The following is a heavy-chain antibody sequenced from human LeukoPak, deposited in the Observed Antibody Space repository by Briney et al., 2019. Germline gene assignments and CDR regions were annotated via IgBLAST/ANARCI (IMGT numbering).Heavy chain of an antibody. D-gene: IGHD2-21*02. Sequence: GRSLRLSCATSGFIFSSYGMQWVRQAPGKGLEWVGVISFDGTKKYYGDSVKGRFTIARDDFKNTLYLQMNSLRAEDTAVYYCAREGVGTQSLDYWGQGTLVTVSS. V-gene: IGHV3-33*05. CDR3: AREGVGTQSLDY. CDR2: ISFDGTKK. J-gene: IGHJ4*02. CDR1: GFIFSSYG.